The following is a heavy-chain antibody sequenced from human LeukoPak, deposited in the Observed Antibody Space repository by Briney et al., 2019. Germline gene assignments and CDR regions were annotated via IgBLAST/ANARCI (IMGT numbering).Heavy chain of an antibody. J-gene: IGHJ4*02. Sequence: GGFLRLSCAASGFTFSSYAMHWVRQAPGKGLEWVAVISYDGSNKYYADSVKGRLTISRDNSKNTLYLQMNSLRAEDTAVYYCARDPGRIPFDYWGREPWSPSPQ. CDR2: ISYDGSNK. CDR1: GFTFSSYA. D-gene: IGHD1-26*01. V-gene: IGHV3-30-3*01. CDR3: ARDPGRIPFDY.